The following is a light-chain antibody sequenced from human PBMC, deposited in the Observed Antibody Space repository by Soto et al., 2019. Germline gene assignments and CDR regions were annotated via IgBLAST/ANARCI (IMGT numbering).Light chain of an antibody. CDR1: SSDVGGFNY. Sequence: QSVLTQPASVSGSPGQSIAISCTGTSSDVGGFNYVSWYQQHPSKAPKFMIYDVSSRPSGVSDRFSGSKSGNTASLTISGLQAEDEADYYCASYTTSSTYVFGTGTRSPS. V-gene: IGLV2-14*03. J-gene: IGLJ1*01. CDR2: DVS. CDR3: ASYTTSSTYV.